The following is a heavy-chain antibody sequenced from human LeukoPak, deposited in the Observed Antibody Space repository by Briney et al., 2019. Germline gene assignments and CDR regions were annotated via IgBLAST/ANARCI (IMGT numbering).Heavy chain of an antibody. D-gene: IGHD2-2*01. CDR1: GFTFDGCA. CDR2: ISWDSGYI. Sequence: GRSLRLSCAASGFTFDGCAMHWVRQAPGKGLEWVSGISWDSGYIVYADSVKGRFTISRDNAMNSLYLQMHSLRAEDTALYYCAKGATATSQYQPLSPWFDPWGQGTLVTVSS. CDR3: AKGATATSQYQPLSPWFDP. J-gene: IGHJ5*02. V-gene: IGHV3-9*01.